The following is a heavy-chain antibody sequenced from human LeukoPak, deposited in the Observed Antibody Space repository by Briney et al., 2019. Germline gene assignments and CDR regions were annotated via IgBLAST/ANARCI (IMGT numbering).Heavy chain of an antibody. V-gene: IGHV3-21*01. CDR1: GLTLSSYS. CDR3: ATNMWDSTVVTLFDY. D-gene: IGHD4-23*01. Sequence: GGSLRLSCAASGLTLSSYSMNWVRQAPGKGLEWVSSISSSSSYIYYADSVKGRFTISRDNAKNSLYLQMNSLRAEDTAVYFCATNMWDSTVVTLFDYWGQGTLVTVSS. J-gene: IGHJ4*02. CDR2: ISSSSSYI.